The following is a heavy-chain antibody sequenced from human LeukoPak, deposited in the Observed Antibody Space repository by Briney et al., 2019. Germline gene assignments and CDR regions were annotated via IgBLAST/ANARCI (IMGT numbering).Heavy chain of an antibody. CDR2: ISSSSSYI. V-gene: IGHV3-21*01. CDR3: ARGETYYDFWSGFRSSDC. CDR1: GFTFSSYS. J-gene: IGHJ4*02. Sequence: GGSLRLSCAASGFTFSSYSMNWVRQAPGNGLEWVSSISSSSSYIYYADSVKGRFTISRDNAKNSLYLQMNSLRAEDTAVYYCARGETYYDFWSGFRSSDCWGQGTLVTVSS. D-gene: IGHD3-3*01.